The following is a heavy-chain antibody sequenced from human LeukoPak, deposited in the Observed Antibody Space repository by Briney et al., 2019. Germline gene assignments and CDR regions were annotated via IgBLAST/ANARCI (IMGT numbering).Heavy chain of an antibody. V-gene: IGHV3-33*01. J-gene: IGHJ4*02. CDR1: GLTFSSYG. Sequence: GGSLPLSCAATGLTFSSYGMHWVRQAPGKGLEWVAVIWYDGSNKYYADSVKGRFTISRDNSKNTLYLQMNSLRAEDTAVYYCASTSGWYEPIDYWGQGTLVTVSS. CDR3: ASTSGWYEPIDY. CDR2: IWYDGSNK. D-gene: IGHD6-19*01.